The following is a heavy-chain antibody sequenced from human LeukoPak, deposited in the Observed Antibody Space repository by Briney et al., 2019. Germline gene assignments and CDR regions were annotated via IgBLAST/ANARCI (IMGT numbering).Heavy chain of an antibody. CDR3: AGGYRYYYDSSGWAAFDI. Sequence: ASVKVSCKASGYTFTGYYMHWVRQAPGQGLEWMGWINPNSGGTNYAQKFQGRVTMTRDTSISTAYMELSRLRSDDTAVYYCAGGYRYYYDSSGWAAFDIWGQGTMVTVSS. D-gene: IGHD3-22*01. J-gene: IGHJ3*02. CDR1: GYTFTGYY. V-gene: IGHV1-2*02. CDR2: INPNSGGT.